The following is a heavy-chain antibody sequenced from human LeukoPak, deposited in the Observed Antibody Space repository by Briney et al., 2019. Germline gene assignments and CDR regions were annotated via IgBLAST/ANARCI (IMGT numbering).Heavy chain of an antibody. D-gene: IGHD5-12*01. Sequence: SETLSLTCTVSGGSINSYYWSWIRQPPGKGLEWIGYIHYSGSTNFNPSLRSRVTISVDTSKNYFSLKLSSVTAADTAVYYCARHGGRGYSGYDMEYFQHWGQGTLFTVSS. CDR1: GGSINSYY. V-gene: IGHV4-59*08. CDR2: IHYSGST. CDR3: ARHGGRGYSGYDMEYFQH. J-gene: IGHJ1*01.